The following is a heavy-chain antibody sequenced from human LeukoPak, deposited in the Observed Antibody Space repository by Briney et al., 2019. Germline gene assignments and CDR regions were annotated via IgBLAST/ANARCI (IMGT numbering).Heavy chain of an antibody. D-gene: IGHD3-22*01. V-gene: IGHV3-23*01. CDR3: ARGGGDYDSSGYFDY. J-gene: IGHJ4*02. CDR1: GFTFSSSA. CDR2: ISNNGGYT. Sequence: GGSLRLSCAASGFTFSSSAMSWVRQAPGKGLEWVSAISNNGGYTYYADSVQGRFTISRDNSKDTLYLQMNSLRAEDTAVYYCARGGGDYDSSGYFDYWGRGTLVTVSS.